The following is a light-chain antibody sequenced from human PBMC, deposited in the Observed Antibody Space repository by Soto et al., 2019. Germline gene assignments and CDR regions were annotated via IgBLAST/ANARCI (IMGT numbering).Light chain of an antibody. CDR1: RTVDGNY. Sequence: PGERATLSCRASRTVDGNYLAWYHQKPGQAPRLLIHSASTRAPGIPDRFSASGAGTDFTLTISRLKPEDSAVYYCQQYSASPRTFGPGTKVDIK. CDR3: QQYSASPRT. CDR2: SAS. V-gene: IGKV3-20*01. J-gene: IGKJ3*01.